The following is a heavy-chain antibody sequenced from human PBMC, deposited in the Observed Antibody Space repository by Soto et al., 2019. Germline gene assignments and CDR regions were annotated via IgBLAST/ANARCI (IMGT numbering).Heavy chain of an antibody. D-gene: IGHD2-15*01. CDR3: ARAYSGRLPRRADYYYAMDV. CDR2: ISYDGSIK. V-gene: IGHV3-30*03. Sequence: SGGSLRLSCAASGFTFRGYGMHWVRQAPGRGLEWVALISYDGSIKYYADSVRGRFTISRDNSKNTLYLQMNSLRAEDTAIYYCARAYSGRLPRRADYYYAMDVWGRGTTVTVSS. J-gene: IGHJ6*02. CDR1: GFTFRGYG.